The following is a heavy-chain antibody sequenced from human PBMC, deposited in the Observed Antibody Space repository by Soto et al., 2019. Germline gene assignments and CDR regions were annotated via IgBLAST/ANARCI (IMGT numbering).Heavy chain of an antibody. Sequence: SETLSLTCAVSGGSISSSNWWSWVRQPPGKGLEWIGEIYHSGSTNYNPSLKSRVTISVDKSKNQFSLKLSSVTAADTAVYYCARDNEYSSSENSYYFDYWGQGTLVTVSS. CDR3: ARDNEYSSSENSYYFDY. D-gene: IGHD6-6*01. CDR2: IYHSGST. V-gene: IGHV4-4*02. CDR1: GGSISSSNW. J-gene: IGHJ4*02.